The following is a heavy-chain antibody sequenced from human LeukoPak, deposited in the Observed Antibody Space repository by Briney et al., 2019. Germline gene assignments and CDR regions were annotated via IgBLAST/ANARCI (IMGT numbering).Heavy chain of an antibody. J-gene: IGHJ4*02. Sequence: SVKVSCKASGYTFTNYGISWVRQAPGQGLEWMGRIIPILGIANYAQKFQGRVTITADKSTSTAYMELSSLRSEDTAVYYCASGYSYGSIDYWGQGTLVTVSS. CDR2: IIPILGIA. CDR3: ASGYSYGSIDY. D-gene: IGHD5-18*01. CDR1: GYTFTNYG. V-gene: IGHV1-69*04.